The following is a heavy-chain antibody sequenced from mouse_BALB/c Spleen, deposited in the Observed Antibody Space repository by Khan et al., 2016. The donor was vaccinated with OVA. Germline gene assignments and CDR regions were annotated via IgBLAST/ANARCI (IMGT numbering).Heavy chain of an antibody. J-gene: IGHJ3*01. CDR2: IIPSTDYT. CDR1: GYTFTTYT. D-gene: IGHD2-14*01. V-gene: IGHV1-4*01. CDR3: DKEGDYYRCDGWFAY. Sequence: QVQLKQSGAELARPGASVKMSCKASGYTFTTYTIHWVKQRPGQGLEWIGYIIPSTDYTTYNQKFKDKATLTADKSSSTAYMQLSSLTSDDSAVYYCDKEGDYYRCDGWFAYWGQGTLVTVSA.